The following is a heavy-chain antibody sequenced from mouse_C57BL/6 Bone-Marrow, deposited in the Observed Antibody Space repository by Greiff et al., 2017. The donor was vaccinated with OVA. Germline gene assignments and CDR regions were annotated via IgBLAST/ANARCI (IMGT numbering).Heavy chain of an antibody. J-gene: IGHJ3*01. CDR2: IDPNSGGT. CDR1: GYTFTSYW. CDR3: ARRGFDYYGPWFAY. D-gene: IGHD1-2*01. V-gene: IGHV1-72*01. Sequence: VQVVESGAELVRPGSSVKLSCKASGYTFTSYWMHWVKQRPGRGLEWIGRIDPNSGGTKYNEKFKSEATLTVDKPSSTAYMQLSSLTSEDSAVYYCARRGFDYYGPWFAYWGQGTLVTVSA.